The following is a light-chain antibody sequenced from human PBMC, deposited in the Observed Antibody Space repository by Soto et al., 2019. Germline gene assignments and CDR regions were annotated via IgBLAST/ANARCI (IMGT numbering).Light chain of an antibody. V-gene: IGKV1-39*01. CDR2: AAS. CDR1: QSISSY. Sequence: DIPMTQSPSSLSASVGDRVAISCRASQSISSYLSWYQQKPGKAPKLLIFAASSLYSGVPSRFSGSRSGTDFTLTITSLQPEDFATYYCQQTYSIPLTFGQGTKLEI. J-gene: IGKJ2*01. CDR3: QQTYSIPLT.